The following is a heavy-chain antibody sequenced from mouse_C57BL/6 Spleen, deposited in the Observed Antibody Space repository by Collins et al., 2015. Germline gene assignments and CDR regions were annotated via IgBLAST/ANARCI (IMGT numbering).Heavy chain of an antibody. CDR3: ARYTRGNWWYFDV. CDR1: GFTFTDYY. D-gene: IGHD2-1*01. V-gene: IGHV7-3*01. J-gene: IGHJ1*03. CDR2: IRNKANGYTT. Sequence: EVKLVESGGGLVQPGGSLSLSCAASGFTFTDYYMSWVRQPPGKALEWLGFIRNKANGYTTEYSASVKGRFTISRDNSQSILYLQMNALRAEDSAAYYCARYTRGNWWYFDVWGTGTTVTVSS.